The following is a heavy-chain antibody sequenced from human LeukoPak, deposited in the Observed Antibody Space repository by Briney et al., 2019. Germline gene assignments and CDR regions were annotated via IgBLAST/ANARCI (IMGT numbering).Heavy chain of an antibody. CDR3: TRDRWLRPDSLDI. V-gene: IGHV1-18*01. D-gene: IGHD3-22*01. CDR1: GYSFSNYG. CDR2: ISGYNGNT. J-gene: IGHJ3*02. Sequence: GASVKVSCKASGYSFSNYGITWVRQAPGQGLEWMGWISGYNGNTHYGQKLHGSVTMTTDTSTSTAYMELKSLRSDDTAMYYCTRDRWLRPDSLDIWGQGTMVTVSS.